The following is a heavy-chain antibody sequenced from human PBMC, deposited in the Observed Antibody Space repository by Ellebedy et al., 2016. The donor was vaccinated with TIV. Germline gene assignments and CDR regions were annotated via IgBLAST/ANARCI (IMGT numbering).Heavy chain of an antibody. D-gene: IGHD3-10*01. Sequence: SETLSLXXAVYGGSFSGYYWSWIRQPPGKGLEWIGEINHSGSTNYNPSLKSRVTISVDTSKNQFSLKLSSVTAADTAVYYRARGPGVYHYYGSGSPYYYGMDVWGQGTTVTVSS. J-gene: IGHJ6*02. CDR2: INHSGST. V-gene: IGHV4-34*01. CDR1: GGSFSGYY. CDR3: ARGPGVYHYYGSGSPYYYGMDV.